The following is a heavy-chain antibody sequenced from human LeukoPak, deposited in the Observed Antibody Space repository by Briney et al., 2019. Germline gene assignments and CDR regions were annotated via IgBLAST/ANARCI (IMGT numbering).Heavy chain of an antibody. CDR1: GGSISSGDYY. D-gene: IGHD3-3*01. CDR2: IYYSGST. Sequence: SETLSLTCTVSGGSISSGDYYWSWIRQPPGRGLEWIGYIYYSGSTYYNPSLKSRVTISVDTSKNQFSLKLSSVTAADTAVYYCARYYDFWYYFDYWGQGTLVTVSS. CDR3: ARYYDFWYYFDY. V-gene: IGHV4-30-4*08. J-gene: IGHJ4*02.